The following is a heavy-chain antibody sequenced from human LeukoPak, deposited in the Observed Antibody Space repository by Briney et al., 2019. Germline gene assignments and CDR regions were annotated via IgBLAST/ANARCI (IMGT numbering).Heavy chain of an antibody. J-gene: IGHJ6*02. Sequence: RGSLRLSCAASGFTFDDYAVHWVRQAPGKGLEWVSFISGDATTAYYADSVKGRFIISRDNSKNSLYLQMNSLGTEDTALYYCAKEGGEFSYYYYGLDVWGQGTTVTVSS. CDR3: AKEGGEFSYYYYGLDV. D-gene: IGHD4-17*01. CDR2: ISGDATTA. V-gene: IGHV3-43*02. CDR1: GFTFDDYA.